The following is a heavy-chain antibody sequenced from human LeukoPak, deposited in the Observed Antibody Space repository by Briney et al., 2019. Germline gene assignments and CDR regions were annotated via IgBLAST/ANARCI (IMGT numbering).Heavy chain of an antibody. Sequence: ASVNVSCTASGYTFTIYAMNWVRQAPGQGLEWMGWINTNTGNPTYAQDFTGRFVFSLDTSVSTAYLQISSLKAEDTAVYYCARRCSGGSCYSSAWFDPWGQGTLVTVSS. J-gene: IGHJ5*02. CDR2: INTNTGNP. D-gene: IGHD2-15*01. V-gene: IGHV7-4-1*02. CDR1: GYTFTIYA. CDR3: ARRCSGGSCYSSAWFDP.